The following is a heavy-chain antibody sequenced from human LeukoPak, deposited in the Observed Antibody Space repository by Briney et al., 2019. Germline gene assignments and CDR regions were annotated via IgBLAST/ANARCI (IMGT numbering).Heavy chain of an antibody. CDR2: INPNSGGT. D-gene: IGHD1-26*01. V-gene: IGHV1-2*02. CDR1: GYTFTGYY. CDR3: ARVTNSGSDTYYYHYYYMDV. J-gene: IGHJ6*03. Sequence: ASVKVSCKASGYTFTGYYMHWVRQAPGQGLEWMGWINPNSGGTNYAQKFQGRVTMTRDTSISTAYMELSRLRSDDTAVYYCARVTNSGSDTYYYHYYYMDVWGKGTTVTVSS.